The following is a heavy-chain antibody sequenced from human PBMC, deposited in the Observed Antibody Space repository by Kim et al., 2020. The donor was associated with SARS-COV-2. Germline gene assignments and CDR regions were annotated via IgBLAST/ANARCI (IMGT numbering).Heavy chain of an antibody. Sequence: GGSLRLSCAASGFTFSLFGMTWVRQAPGKGLEWVASFSTGGGRAYYADSVKGRFTISRDDSSNRFYLQMSSLRVEDTAVYYCAKEGTTSAWHFYFDHWGQGTQVTVSP. CDR1: GFTFSLFG. J-gene: IGHJ4*02. V-gene: IGHV3-23*01. CDR3: AKEGTTSAWHFYFDH. CDR2: FSTGGGRA. D-gene: IGHD6-19*01.